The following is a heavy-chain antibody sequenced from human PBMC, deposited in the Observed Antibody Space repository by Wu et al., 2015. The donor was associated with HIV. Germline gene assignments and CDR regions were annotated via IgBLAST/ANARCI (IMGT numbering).Heavy chain of an antibody. J-gene: IGHJ3*01. CDR3: ARGIINASSGDDAFDV. CDR1: GYTFSDYY. Sequence: QVQLVQSGAEVKKSGASVKVSCKASGYTFSDYYIHWVRQAPGQGLEWMGWINTYSGGTKYAQKFQGLVTMTRDTSISTAYMELTRLRSDDTAIYFCARGIINASSGDDAFDVWGQGTMVAVSS. V-gene: IGHV1-2*02. CDR2: INTYSGGT. D-gene: IGHD7-27*01.